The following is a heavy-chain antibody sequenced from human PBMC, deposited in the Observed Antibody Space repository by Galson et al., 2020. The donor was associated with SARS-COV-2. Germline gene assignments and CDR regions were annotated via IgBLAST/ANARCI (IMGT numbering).Heavy chain of an antibody. Sequence: KGLEWMGGFDPEDGETIYAQKFQGRVTMTEDTSTDTAYMELSSLRSEDTAVYYCATTRAIVVVPAAAHIDLFDPWGQGTLVTVSS. D-gene: IGHD2-2*01. J-gene: IGHJ5*02. CDR3: ATTRAIVVVPAAAHIDLFDP. CDR2: FDPEDGET. V-gene: IGHV1-24*01.